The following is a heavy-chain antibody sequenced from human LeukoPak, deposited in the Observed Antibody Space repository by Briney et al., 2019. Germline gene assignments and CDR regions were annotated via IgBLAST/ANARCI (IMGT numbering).Heavy chain of an antibody. J-gene: IGHJ6*03. V-gene: IGHV3-21*01. CDR3: AKDLKARKDIVVVPAAHMGGDYYYYYMDV. Sequence: GGSLRLSCAASGFTFSSYNMNWVRQAPGKGLEWVSSISSSSSYIYYADSVKGRFTISRDNAKNSLYLQMNSLRAEDTAVYYCAKDLKARKDIVVVPAAHMGGDYYYYYMDVWGKGTTVTVSS. CDR1: GFTFSSYN. CDR2: ISSSSSYI. D-gene: IGHD2-2*01.